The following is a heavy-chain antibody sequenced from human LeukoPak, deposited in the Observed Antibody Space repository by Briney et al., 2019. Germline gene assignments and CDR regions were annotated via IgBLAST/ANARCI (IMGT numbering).Heavy chain of an antibody. CDR2: ISGSVGST. CDR3: AKAPGATHFDY. CDR1: GFSVSNTY. V-gene: IGHV3-23*01. Sequence: PGGSLRLSCAASGFSVSNTYMSWVRQAPGKGLEWVSAISGSVGSTYYADSVKGRFTISRDNSENTLYLQMNSLSAEDTAVYYCAKAPGATHFDYWGQGTLVTVSS. D-gene: IGHD1-26*01. J-gene: IGHJ4*02.